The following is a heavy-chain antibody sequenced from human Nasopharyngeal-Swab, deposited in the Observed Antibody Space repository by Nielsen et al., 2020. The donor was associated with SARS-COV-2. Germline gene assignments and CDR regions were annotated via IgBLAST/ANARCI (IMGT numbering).Heavy chain of an antibody. D-gene: IGHD1-26*01. Sequence: GESLKISCKSSGYKFTSYWIGWVRPMPGKGLEWMGIIYPPDSDTRYSPSFQGQVTISADKSISTAYLQWPSLKASDTAMYYCAKPPTVGAAIDYWGQGTLVIVSS. V-gene: IGHV5-51*01. CDR3: AKPPTVGAAIDY. J-gene: IGHJ4*02. CDR2: IYPPDSDT. CDR1: GYKFTSYW.